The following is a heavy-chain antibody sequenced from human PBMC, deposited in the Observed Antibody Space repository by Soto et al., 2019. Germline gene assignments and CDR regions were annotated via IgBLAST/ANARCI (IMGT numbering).Heavy chain of an antibody. D-gene: IGHD1-26*01. V-gene: IGHV3-21*01. J-gene: IGHJ4*02. CDR1: GFTFSSYA. Sequence: GGSLRLSCAAAGFTFSSYAMNWVRQAPGKGLEWVSSISSSSSYIYYADSVKGRFTISRDNAKNSLYLQMNSLRAEDTAVFYCARAYSGSNYSTHWGQGTLVTVSS. CDR2: ISSSSSYI. CDR3: ARAYSGSNYSTH.